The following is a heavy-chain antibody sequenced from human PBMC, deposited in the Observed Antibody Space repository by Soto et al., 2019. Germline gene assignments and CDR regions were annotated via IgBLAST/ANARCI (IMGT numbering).Heavy chain of an antibody. CDR2: IYHSGST. Sequence: PSETLSLTCTVSGGSISSGGYYWSWIRQHPGKGLEWIGYIYHSGSTYYNPSLKSRVTISVDRSKNQFSLKLSSVTAADTAVYYCARDKITGLFDYWGQGTLVTGSS. D-gene: IGHD2-8*02. CDR3: ARDKITGLFDY. V-gene: IGHV4-30-2*01. J-gene: IGHJ4*02. CDR1: GGSISSGGYY.